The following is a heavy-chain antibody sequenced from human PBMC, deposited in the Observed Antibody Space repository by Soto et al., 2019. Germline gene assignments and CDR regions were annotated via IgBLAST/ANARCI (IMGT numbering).Heavy chain of an antibody. CDR3: ARASRAYCGGDCYSNFDY. V-gene: IGHV1-69*13. CDR1: GGTFSSYA. CDR2: IIPIFGTA. J-gene: IGHJ4*02. Sequence: SVKVSCKASGGTFSSYAISWVRQAPGQGLEWMGGIIPIFGTANYAQKFQGRVTITADESTSTAYMELSSLRSEDTAVYYCARASRAYCGGDCYSNFDYWGQGTLVTVSS. D-gene: IGHD2-21*02.